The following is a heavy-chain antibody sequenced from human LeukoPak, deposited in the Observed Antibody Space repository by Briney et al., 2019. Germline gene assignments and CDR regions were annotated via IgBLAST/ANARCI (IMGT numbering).Heavy chain of an antibody. V-gene: IGHV4-4*02. Sequence: SETLSLTCAVSGGSISSSNWWSWVRQPPGKGLEWIGEIYHSGSTNCNPSLKSRVTISVDKSKNQFSLKLSSVTAADTAVYYCARASSSWYGGRFDYWGQGTLVTVSS. D-gene: IGHD6-13*01. J-gene: IGHJ4*02. CDR3: ARASSSWYGGRFDY. CDR2: IYHSGST. CDR1: GGSISSSNW.